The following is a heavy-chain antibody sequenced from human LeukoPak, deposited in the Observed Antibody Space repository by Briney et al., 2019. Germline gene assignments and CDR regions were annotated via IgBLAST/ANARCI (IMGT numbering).Heavy chain of an antibody. J-gene: IGHJ4*02. V-gene: IGHV4-59*12. CDR3: AREGRGRVIVVVPAAQGYFDY. Sequence: PSETLSLTCTVSGGSISTYYWNWIRQPPGKGLEWIGYIYYSGSTNYNPSLKSRVTMSVDTSKNQFSLKLSSVTAADTAVYYCAREGRGRVIVVVPAAQGYFDYWGQGTLVTVSS. D-gene: IGHD2-2*01. CDR2: IYYSGST. CDR1: GGSISTYY.